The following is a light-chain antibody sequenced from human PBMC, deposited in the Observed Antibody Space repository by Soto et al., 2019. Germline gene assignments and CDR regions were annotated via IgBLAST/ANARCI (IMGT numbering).Light chain of an antibody. V-gene: IGLV2-23*01. CDR2: EGS. J-gene: IGLJ2*01. Sequence: QSALTQPASVSGSPGQSITISCTGTSSDVGSYNLVSWYQQHPGKAPKLMIYEGSKRPSGVSNRVSGSKSGNTGSLTISGLQAEDEADYYCCSYAGSSTSVVFGGGTKLTVL. CDR3: CSYAGSSTSVV. CDR1: SSDVGSYNL.